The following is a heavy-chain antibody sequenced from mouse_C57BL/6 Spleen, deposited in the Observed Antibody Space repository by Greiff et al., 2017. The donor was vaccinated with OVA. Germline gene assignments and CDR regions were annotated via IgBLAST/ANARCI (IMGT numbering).Heavy chain of an antibody. CDR3: ARDRGNDGYFSFDY. CDR1: GYSITSGYY. CDR2: ISYDGSN. Sequence: DVKLQESGPGLVKPSQSLSLTCSVTGYSITSGYYWNWIRQFPGNKLEWMGYISYDGSNNYNPSLKNRISITRDTSKNQFFLKLNSVTTEDTATYYCARDRGNDGYFSFDYWGQGTTLTVSS. J-gene: IGHJ2*01. V-gene: IGHV3-6*01. D-gene: IGHD2-3*01.